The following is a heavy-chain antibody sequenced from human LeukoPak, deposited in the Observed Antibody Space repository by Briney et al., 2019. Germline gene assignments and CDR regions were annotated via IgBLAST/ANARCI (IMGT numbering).Heavy chain of an antibody. CDR1: GFTFSSYT. D-gene: IGHD4-11*01. Sequence: GGSLRLSCAASGFTFSSYTMNWVRQAPGKGLEWVSSISSSSSYIYYRDSVKGRLTISRDNAKNSLYLQMNNLRAEDTAVYYCAREAYTNYGFDYWGQGTLVTVSS. CDR3: AREAYTNYGFDY. J-gene: IGHJ4*02. V-gene: IGHV3-21*01. CDR2: ISSSSSYI.